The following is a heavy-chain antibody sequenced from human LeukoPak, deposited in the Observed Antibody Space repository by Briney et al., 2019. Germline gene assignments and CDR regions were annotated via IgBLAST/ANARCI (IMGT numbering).Heavy chain of an antibody. D-gene: IGHD2-15*01. J-gene: IGHJ6*02. V-gene: IGHV4-59*01. CDR2: IYYSGSTIYYSGST. Sequence: SETLSLTCTVSGGSISGYYWSWIRQPPGKGLEWIGYIYYSGSTIYYSGSTNYNSSLKSRVTISVATSKSQFSLKLSSVTAADTAVYYCARAGYCSGGSCFRYGMDVWGQGTTVTVSS. CDR3: ARAGYCSGGSCFRYGMDV. CDR1: GGSISGYY.